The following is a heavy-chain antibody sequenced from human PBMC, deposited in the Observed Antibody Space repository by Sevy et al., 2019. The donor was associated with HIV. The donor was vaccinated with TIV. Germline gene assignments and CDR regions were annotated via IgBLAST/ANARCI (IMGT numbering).Heavy chain of an antibody. Sequence: LSLTCEVSGFTFSDFYMSWIRQAPGKGLEWVSDISSGSTYTKSADSVKGRFIISRDNAKNSLYLQMNSLRVEDTAVYYCARDRRNYAGQYFDYWGQGTLVTVSS. D-gene: IGHD1-7*01. J-gene: IGHJ4*02. CDR2: ISSGSTYT. V-gene: IGHV3-11*06. CDR3: ARDRRNYAGQYFDY. CDR1: GFTFSDFY.